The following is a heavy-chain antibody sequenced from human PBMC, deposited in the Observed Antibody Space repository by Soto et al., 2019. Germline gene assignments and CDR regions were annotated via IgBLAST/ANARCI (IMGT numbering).Heavy chain of an antibody. V-gene: IGHV3-74*01. CDR1: GFTFSTYW. CDR2: IKDDGSST. Sequence: PGGSLRLSCAASGFTFSTYWMHWVRQAPGKEPVWVSHIKDDGSSTSYADSVRGRFTISRDNAKNTLYLHMSSLRADDTAMYYYAIDNARRYSSWGQGTLVTVSS. CDR3: AIDNARRYSS. J-gene: IGHJ5*02. D-gene: IGHD5-12*01.